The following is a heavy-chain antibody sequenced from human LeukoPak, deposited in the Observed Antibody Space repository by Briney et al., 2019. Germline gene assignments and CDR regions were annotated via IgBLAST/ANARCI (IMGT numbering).Heavy chain of an antibody. J-gene: IGHJ3*02. Sequence: SQTLSLTCAISGDSVSSKSVACNWIRQSPSRGLEWLGRTYYRSTWYNDYAVSVKSRITINPDTSKNQFSLQLNSVTPEDTAVYFCARVKEEFTSGSAFDIWGQGTMVTVSS. CDR3: ARVKEEFTSGSAFDI. V-gene: IGHV6-1*01. D-gene: IGHD1-26*01. CDR2: TYYRSTWYN. CDR1: GDSVSSKSVA.